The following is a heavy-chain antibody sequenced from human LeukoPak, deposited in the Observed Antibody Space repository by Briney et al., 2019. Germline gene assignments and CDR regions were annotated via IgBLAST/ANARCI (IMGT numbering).Heavy chain of an antibody. CDR3: ARSKDILTGYCFDY. D-gene: IGHD3-9*01. V-gene: IGHV4-59*01. J-gene: IGHJ4*02. CDR1: GGSISGFY. Sequence: SETLSLTCTVSGGSISGFYWSWIRQPPGKGLEWIGYIYYSGSTDYNPSLKSRVTISVDTSKNQFSLKLSSVTAADTAVYYCARSKDILTGYCFDYWGQGTLVTVSS. CDR2: IYYSGST.